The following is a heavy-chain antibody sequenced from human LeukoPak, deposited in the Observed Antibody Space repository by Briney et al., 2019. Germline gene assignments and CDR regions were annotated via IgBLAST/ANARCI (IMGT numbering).Heavy chain of an antibody. Sequence: SVKVSCEASGGTFGSYVISWVRQAPGQGLDWMGGIIPIFGTAHYAQKFQGRLTITADESTSTVYMEMSSLRSEDTAMYYCAKEGDTALVTGYFDLWGRGTLVTVSA. CDR2: IIPIFGTA. V-gene: IGHV1-69*13. J-gene: IGHJ2*01. D-gene: IGHD5-18*01. CDR1: GGTFGSYV. CDR3: AKEGDTALVTGYFDL.